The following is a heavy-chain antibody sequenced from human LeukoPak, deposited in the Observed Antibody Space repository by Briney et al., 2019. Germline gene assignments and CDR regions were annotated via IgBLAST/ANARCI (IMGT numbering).Heavy chain of an antibody. CDR2: INPNSGGA. CDR3: AFTIFGVVSLSDH. D-gene: IGHD3-3*01. V-gene: IGHV1-2*02. Sequence: RASVKVSCKASGYTFTGYYMHWVRQAPGQGLEWMGWINPNSGGANYAQKFQGRVTMTRDTSISTAYMELSRLRSDDTAVYYCAFTIFGVVSLSDHLGQGTLVTVSS. J-gene: IGHJ4*02. CDR1: GYTFTGYY.